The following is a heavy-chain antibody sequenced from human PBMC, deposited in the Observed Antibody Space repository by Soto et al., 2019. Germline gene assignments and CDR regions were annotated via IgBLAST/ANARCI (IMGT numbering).Heavy chain of an antibody. Sequence: SETLSLTCVVSGGSFSTYYYNWIRQSPGKGLEWIGEINHSGSNNYSPSLKSRVTMSLDTSKNQFSLKLTSVTAADTAVYYCARGGSNDWQVAFDIWGQGKMVTVSS. CDR2: INHSGSN. CDR3: ARGGSNDWQVAFDI. CDR1: GGSFSTYY. J-gene: IGHJ3*02. D-gene: IGHD3-9*01. V-gene: IGHV4-34*01.